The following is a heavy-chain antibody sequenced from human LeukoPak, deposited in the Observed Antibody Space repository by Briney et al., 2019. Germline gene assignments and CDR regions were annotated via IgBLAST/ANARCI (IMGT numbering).Heavy chain of an antibody. Sequence: ASVKVSCKVSGYTLTELSMHWVRQAPGKGLEWMGGFDPEDGETIYAQKFQGRVTTTEDTSTDTAYMELSSLRSEDTAVYYCATDSGYCSGGSCYSEAFDYWGQGTLVTVSS. J-gene: IGHJ4*02. CDR1: GYTLTELS. V-gene: IGHV1-24*01. CDR2: FDPEDGET. CDR3: ATDSGYCSGGSCYSEAFDY. D-gene: IGHD2-15*01.